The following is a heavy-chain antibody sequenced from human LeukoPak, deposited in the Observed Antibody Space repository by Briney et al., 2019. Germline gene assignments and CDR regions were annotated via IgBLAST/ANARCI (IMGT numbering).Heavy chain of an antibody. V-gene: IGHV4-30-2*01. J-gene: IGHJ5*02. D-gene: IGHD5-12*01. CDR2: IYHSGST. CDR1: GGSISSGGYS. CDR3: ARARNSGYDPDWFDP. Sequence: PSQTLSLTCAVSGGSISSGGYSWSWIRQPPGKGLEWIGYIYHSGSTYYNPSLKSRVTISVDRSKNQFSLKLSSVTAADTAVYYCARARNSGYDPDWFDPWGQGTLVTVSS.